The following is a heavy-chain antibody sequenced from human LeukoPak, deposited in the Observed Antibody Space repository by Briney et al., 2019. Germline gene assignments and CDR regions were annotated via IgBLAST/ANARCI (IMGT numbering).Heavy chain of an antibody. J-gene: IGHJ6*03. CDR1: GGSFSGYY. Sequence: PSETLSLTCAVYGGSFSGYYWSWIRQPPGKGLEWIGEINHSGSTNYNPSLKSRVTISVDTSKNQFSLKLSSVTAADTAVYYCARGYYDLWSGYYYYMDVWGKGTTVTVSS. CDR3: ARGYYDLWSGYYYYMDV. CDR2: INHSGST. D-gene: IGHD3-3*01. V-gene: IGHV4-34*01.